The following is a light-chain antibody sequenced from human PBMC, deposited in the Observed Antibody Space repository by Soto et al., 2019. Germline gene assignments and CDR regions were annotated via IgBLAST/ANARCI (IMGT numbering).Light chain of an antibody. J-gene: IGLJ1*01. CDR3: SSYTSTGTL. Sequence: QSVLAQPASGSGAPGQSITLSCTGTSCDVGGYKYVCWYQQHPGKAPKLMIFDVTNRPSGISTRFSGSKSGNTASLTISGLQADDEADYYCSSYTSTGTLFGTGTKVTVL. V-gene: IGLV2-14*01. CDR1: SCDVGGYKY. CDR2: DVT.